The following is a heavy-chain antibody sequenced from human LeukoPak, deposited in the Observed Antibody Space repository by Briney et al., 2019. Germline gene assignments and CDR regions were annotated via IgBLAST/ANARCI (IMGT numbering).Heavy chain of an antibody. CDR2: ISGSGGST. CDR1: GFTFSSYG. D-gene: IGHD3-10*01. Sequence: GGTLRLSCAASGFTFSSYGMSWVRQAPGKGLEWVSAISGSGGSTYYADSVKGRFTISRDNSKNTLYLQMNSLRAEDTAVYYCAKPGLFGEPPYYFDYWGQGTLVTVSS. V-gene: IGHV3-23*01. CDR3: AKPGLFGEPPYYFDY. J-gene: IGHJ4*02.